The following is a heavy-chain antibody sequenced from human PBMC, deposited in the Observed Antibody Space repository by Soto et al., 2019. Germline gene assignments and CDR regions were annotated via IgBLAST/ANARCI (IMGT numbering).Heavy chain of an antibody. J-gene: IGHJ4*02. CDR1: GSVVSSFY. V-gene: IGHV3-53*01. CDR3: ARASTTLYYDYVWGNYRYPYYFDY. CDR2: IYSGGST. Sequence: LRLSCAVSGSVVSSFYMTWVRQAPGKGLEWVSIIYSGGSTYYADSVKGRFTISRDNSKNTVYLQMNSLSAEDTAVYYCARASTTLYYDYVWGNYRYPYYFDYWGQGTLVTVSS. D-gene: IGHD3-16*02.